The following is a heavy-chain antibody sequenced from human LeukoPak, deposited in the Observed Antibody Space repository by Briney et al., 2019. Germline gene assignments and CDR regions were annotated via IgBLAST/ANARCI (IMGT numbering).Heavy chain of an antibody. CDR1: GGTFSSYA. Sequence: ASVKVSCKASGGTFSSYAISWVRQAPGQGLEWMGRIIPIFGIANYAQKFLGRVTITADKSTSTAYMELSSLRSEDTAVYYCARDVHSSGLTFDIWGQGTMVTVSS. V-gene: IGHV1-69*04. J-gene: IGHJ3*02. CDR3: ARDVHSSGLTFDI. CDR2: IIPIFGIA. D-gene: IGHD3-22*01.